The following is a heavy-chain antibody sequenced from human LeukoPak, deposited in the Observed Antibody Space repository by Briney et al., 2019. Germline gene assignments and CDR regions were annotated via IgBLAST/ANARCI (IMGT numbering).Heavy chain of an antibody. CDR1: GFTFSSYA. Sequence: GGSLRLSCAASGFTFSSYAMSWVRQAPGKGLEWVSAISGSGGSTYYADSVKGRFTISRDNSKNTLYLQMNSLKTEDTAVYYCTTEYNFNYYDSSGYYYWGQGALVTVSS. J-gene: IGHJ4*02. CDR3: TTEYNFNYYDSSGYYY. V-gene: IGHV3-23*01. CDR2: ISGSGGST. D-gene: IGHD3-22*01.